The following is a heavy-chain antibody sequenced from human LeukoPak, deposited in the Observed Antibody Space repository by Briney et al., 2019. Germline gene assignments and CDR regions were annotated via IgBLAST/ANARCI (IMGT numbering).Heavy chain of an antibody. V-gene: IGHV3-48*03. Sequence: GGSLRLSCAASGFTFSNYEMNWVRQAPGKGLEWVSYISSSGSNIYYADSVKGRFTISRDNAKNSLYLQMNSLRAEDTAVYYCARDPVCDYWGQGTLVTVSS. CDR3: ARDPVCDY. CDR1: GFTFSNYE. J-gene: IGHJ4*02. CDR2: ISSSGSNI.